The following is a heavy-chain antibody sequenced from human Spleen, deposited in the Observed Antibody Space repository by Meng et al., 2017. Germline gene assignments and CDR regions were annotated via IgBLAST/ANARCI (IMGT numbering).Heavy chain of an antibody. J-gene: IGHJ4*02. CDR3: ARGPTTMAHDFDY. Sequence: VQLQLGGRGLLKPSETLSLTCAVSGGSSSDYYCSWIRQPPGKGLEWIGEIKHSGSTNYNPSLESRATISVVTSQNNLSLKLSSVTAADSAVYYCARGPTTMAHDFDYWGQGTLVTVSS. CDR1: GGSSSDYY. CDR2: IKHSGST. V-gene: IGHV4-34*01. D-gene: IGHD4-11*01.